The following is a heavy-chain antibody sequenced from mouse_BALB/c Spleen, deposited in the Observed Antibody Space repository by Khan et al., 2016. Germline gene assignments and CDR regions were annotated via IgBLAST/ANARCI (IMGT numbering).Heavy chain of an antibody. CDR1: GFAFSRYW. CDR2: INPDSSTI. CDR3: ARTLWYFDV. Sequence: EVQLVESGGGLVQPGGSLKLSCAASGFAFSRYWMSWVRQAPGKGLEWIGEINPDSSTINYTPYLKDKLIISRDNAKHTLYLQMNNMRSEDTALYNCARTLWYFDVWGAGTTVTVAS. V-gene: IGHV4-1*02. J-gene: IGHJ1*01.